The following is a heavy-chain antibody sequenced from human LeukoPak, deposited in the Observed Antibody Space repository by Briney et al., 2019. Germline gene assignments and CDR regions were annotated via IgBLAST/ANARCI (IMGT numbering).Heavy chain of an antibody. J-gene: IGHJ4*02. Sequence: GGSLRLPCAASGFTFSSYGMHWVRQAPGKGLEWVAVISYDGSNKYYADSVKGRFTISRDNSKNTLYLQMNSLRAEDTAVYYCAKVATLATTLHFDYWGQGTLVTVSS. CDR2: ISYDGSNK. CDR3: AKVATLATTLHFDY. D-gene: IGHD5-12*01. CDR1: GFTFSSYG. V-gene: IGHV3-30*18.